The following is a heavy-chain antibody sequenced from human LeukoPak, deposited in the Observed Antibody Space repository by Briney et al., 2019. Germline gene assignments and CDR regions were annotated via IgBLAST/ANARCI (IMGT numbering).Heavy chain of an antibody. CDR3: ARVNPEDGNYYGSGSYLNWFDP. V-gene: IGHV4-30-4*01. J-gene: IGHJ5*02. CDR1: GGSISSGDYY. D-gene: IGHD3-10*01. Sequence: SQTLSLTCTVSGGSISSGDYYWSWIRQPPGKGLEWIGYIYYSGSTYYNPSLKSRVTISVDASKNQFSLKLSSVTAADTAVYYCARVNPEDGNYYGSGSYLNWFDPWGQGTLVTVSS. CDR2: IYYSGST.